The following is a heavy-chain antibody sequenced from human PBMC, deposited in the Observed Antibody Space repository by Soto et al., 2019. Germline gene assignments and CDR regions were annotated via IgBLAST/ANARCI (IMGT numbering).Heavy chain of an antibody. V-gene: IGHV4-61*08. Sequence: SETLSLTCTVSGGSISSGGYYWSWIRQHPGKGLEWIGYIHYSGSTNYNPSLKSRLTLSIDTSRNQFSLKLSSVTAADTAVYYCARGDYGSGSYYSRFDYWGQGTLVTVSS. CDR1: GGSISSGGYY. D-gene: IGHD3-10*01. CDR3: ARGDYGSGSYYSRFDY. J-gene: IGHJ4*02. CDR2: IHYSGST.